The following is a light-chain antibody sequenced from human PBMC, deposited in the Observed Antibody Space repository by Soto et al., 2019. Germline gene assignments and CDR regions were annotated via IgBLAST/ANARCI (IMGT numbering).Light chain of an antibody. CDR2: RDT. CDR1: SSNIGNHF. V-gene: IGLV1-47*01. CDR3: SSYTSSSTLVV. J-gene: IGLJ2*01. Sequence: QSVLTQPPSASGTPGQRVTISCSGSSSNIGNHFVYWYQQLPGTAPKLLIYRDTQRPSGVPDRFSGSKSGTSASLAISWLQAEDEADYYCSSYTSSSTLVVFGGGTKVTVL.